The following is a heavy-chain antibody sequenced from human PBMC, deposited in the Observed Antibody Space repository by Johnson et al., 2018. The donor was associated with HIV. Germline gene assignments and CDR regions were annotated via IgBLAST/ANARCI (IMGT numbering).Heavy chain of an antibody. J-gene: IGHJ3*02. V-gene: IGHV3-30*04. CDR1: GFTFSSYA. CDR2: ISYDGSNK. CDR3: VKGRALHLDGGAFDI. Sequence: RLLESGGGVVQPGRSLRLSCAASGFTFSSYAMHWVRQAPGKGLEWVAVISYDGSNKYYVDSVKGRFIISRDNSKNTLFLQMNSLRTDDTAVYYCVKGRALHLDGGAFDIWGQGTMVTVSS. D-gene: IGHD4-23*01.